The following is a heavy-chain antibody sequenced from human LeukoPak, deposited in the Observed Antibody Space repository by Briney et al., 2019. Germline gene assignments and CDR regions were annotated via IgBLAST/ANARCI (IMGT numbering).Heavy chain of an antibody. CDR1: GGTFSSYA. J-gene: IGHJ4*02. CDR3: ARAFWSGYYEGYFDY. Sequence: ASVKVFCKASGGTFSSYAISWVRQAPGQGLEWMGGIIPIFGTANYAQKFQGRVTITADESTSTAYMELSSLRSEDTAVYYCARAFWSGYYEGYFDYWGQGTLVTVSS. D-gene: IGHD3-3*01. V-gene: IGHV1-69*13. CDR2: IIPIFGTA.